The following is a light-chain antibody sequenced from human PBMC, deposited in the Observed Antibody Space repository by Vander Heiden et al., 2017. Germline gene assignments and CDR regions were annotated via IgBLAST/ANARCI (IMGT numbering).Light chain of an antibody. CDR3: QQSYSTPGT. V-gene: IGKV1-39*01. Sequence: DIQMTQSPSSLSASVGDRVTITCRASQSISSYLNWYQQKPGKAPKLLIYAASSLQSGVPSRFSGSGSGTDFTLTISMLQPEDFATYYCQQSYSTPGTFGGGTKVEIK. J-gene: IGKJ4*01. CDR2: AAS. CDR1: QSISSY.